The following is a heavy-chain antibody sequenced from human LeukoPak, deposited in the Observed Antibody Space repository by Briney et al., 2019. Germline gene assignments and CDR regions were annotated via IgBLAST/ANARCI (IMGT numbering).Heavy chain of an antibody. J-gene: IGHJ3*02. D-gene: IGHD3-22*01. CDR2: ISGCNGNT. V-gene: IGHV1-18*01. CDR1: GYTFTTYN. Sequence: ASVKVSCKASGYTFTTYNINWMRQAPGQGLEWMGWISGCNGNTNYAQKLQGRVTMTTDTSTNTAYMQLRSLKSDDTAVYYCASLKNYYDSSGYLVTDAFDIWGQGTMVTVSS. CDR3: ASLKNYYDSSGYLVTDAFDI.